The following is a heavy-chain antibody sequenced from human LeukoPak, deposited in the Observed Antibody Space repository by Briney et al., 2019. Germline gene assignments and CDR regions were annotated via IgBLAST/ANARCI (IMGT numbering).Heavy chain of an antibody. Sequence: GESLKISCKGSGYSFTSYWIGWVRQMPGKGLEWMGIIYPGDSDTRYSPSFQGQVTISADKSINTAYLQWSSLRASDTAMYYCARKEYGSGSYGYYYYGMDVWGQGTTVTVSS. CDR1: GYSFTSYW. D-gene: IGHD3-10*01. V-gene: IGHV5-51*01. CDR2: IYPGDSDT. J-gene: IGHJ6*02. CDR3: ARKEYGSGSYGYYYYGMDV.